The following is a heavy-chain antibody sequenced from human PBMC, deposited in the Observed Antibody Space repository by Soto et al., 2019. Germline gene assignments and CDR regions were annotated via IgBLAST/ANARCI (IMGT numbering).Heavy chain of an antibody. Sequence: QVQLQESGPGLVKPSETLSLTCTVSGGSISSYYWSWIRQPPGKGLEWIGYIYYSGSTNYNPSLKSRVTISVDTSKNQCSLKLSSVTAADTAVYYCTYDYGDYGLGYWGQGTLVTVSS. D-gene: IGHD4-17*01. CDR2: IYYSGST. CDR1: GGSISSYY. CDR3: TYDYGDYGLGY. V-gene: IGHV4-59*01. J-gene: IGHJ4*02.